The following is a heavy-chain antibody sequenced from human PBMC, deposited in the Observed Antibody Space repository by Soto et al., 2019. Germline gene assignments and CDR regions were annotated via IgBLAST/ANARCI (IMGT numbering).Heavy chain of an antibody. CDR3: ARENSSYGMDV. V-gene: IGHV3-53*01. CDR2: IYSGGST. Sequence: GGSLRLSCAASGFTVSSNYMSWVRQAPGKGLEWVSVIYSGGSTYYADSVKGRFTISRDNSKNTLYLQMNSLRAEDTDVYYCARENSSYGMDVWGQGTTVTVSS. CDR1: GFTVSSNY. D-gene: IGHD3-22*01. J-gene: IGHJ6*02.